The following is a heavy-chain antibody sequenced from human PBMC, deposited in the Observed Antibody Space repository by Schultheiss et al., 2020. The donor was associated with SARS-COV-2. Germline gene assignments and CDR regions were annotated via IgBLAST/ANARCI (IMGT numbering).Heavy chain of an antibody. CDR3: ARGDATVTTGGACWFDP. D-gene: IGHD4-17*01. Sequence: GGSLRLSCVASESTFSHFAMHWVRQAPGKGLEWVSSISGGSTYYADSVKGRFTISRDNSKNTLFLQMNSLRDEETAVYYCARGDATVTTGGACWFDPWGQGTLVTVSS. CDR2: ISGGST. V-gene: IGHV3-23*01. J-gene: IGHJ5*02. CDR1: ESTFSHFA.